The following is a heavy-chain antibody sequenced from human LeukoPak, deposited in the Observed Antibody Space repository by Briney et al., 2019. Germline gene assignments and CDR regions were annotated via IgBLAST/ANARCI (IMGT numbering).Heavy chain of an antibody. CDR1: GGSFSGYY. CDR2: INHSGST. CDR3: ARGLPNQIVVVPAAIRFDY. J-gene: IGHJ4*02. V-gene: IGHV4-34*01. D-gene: IGHD2-2*02. Sequence: SETLSLTCAVHGGSFSGYYWSWIRQPPGKGLEWIGEINHSGSTNYNPSLKSRVTISVDTSKDQFSLKLSSVTAADTAVYYCARGLPNQIVVVPAAIRFDYWGQGTLVTVSS.